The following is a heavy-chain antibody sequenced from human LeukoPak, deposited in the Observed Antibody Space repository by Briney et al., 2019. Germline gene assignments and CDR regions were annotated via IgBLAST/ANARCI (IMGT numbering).Heavy chain of an antibody. V-gene: IGHV1-18*01. D-gene: IGHD2-15*01. J-gene: IGHJ5*02. CDR1: GYTFSTYG. CDR3: VRDYYCSSNTCHDCFDP. CDR2: SSDCDPDR. Sequence: GASVKVSCKASGYTFSTYGISWVRQAPGQGLEWMGWSSDCDPDRNYAQKFQGRLTVTTDTSTSTAYMELRSLTSDDTAIYYCVRDYYCSSNTCHDCFDPWGQGTLVTVFS.